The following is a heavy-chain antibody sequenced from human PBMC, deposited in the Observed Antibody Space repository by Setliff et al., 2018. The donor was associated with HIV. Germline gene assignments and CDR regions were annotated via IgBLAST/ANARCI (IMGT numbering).Heavy chain of an antibody. D-gene: IGHD3-22*01. CDR1: GASINSNNW. CDR3: ARQGYYYDNSGYFTI. J-gene: IGHJ4*02. CDR2: IYHSGST. Sequence: SETLSLTCAVSGASINSNNWWSWVRQPPGKGLEWIGEIYHSGSTNSNPSLRSRVTISVDKSKNQLSLKLSSVTAADTAVYYCARQGYYYDNSGYFTIWGQGTQVTVSS. V-gene: IGHV4-4*02.